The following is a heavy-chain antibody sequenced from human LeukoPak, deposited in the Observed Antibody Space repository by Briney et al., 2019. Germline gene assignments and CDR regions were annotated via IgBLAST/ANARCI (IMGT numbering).Heavy chain of an antibody. D-gene: IGHD3-3*01. CDR3: GRGADFWSVLIDY. V-gene: IGHV1-8*02. J-gene: IGHJ4*02. CDR1: GYTFTGYY. CDR2: MNPNSGNT. Sequence: ASVKVSCKASGYTFTGYYMHWVRQAPGQGLEWMGWMNPNSGNTGYAQKFQGRVTMTRNTSISTAYMELSSLRSEDTAVYYCGRGADFWSVLIDYWGQGTLVKVSS.